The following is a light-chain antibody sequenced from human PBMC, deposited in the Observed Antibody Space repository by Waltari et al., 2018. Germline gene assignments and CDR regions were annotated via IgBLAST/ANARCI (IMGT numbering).Light chain of an antibody. Sequence: DIQMTQSPSSVSASVGDRATITCRASQDINNCLAWYQQKPGKAPNLLIYDASSLESGVPSRFSGSGSGADFTLTITSLQSEDFATYYCQQAKSFPHTFGGGTKVEIK. V-gene: IGKV1-12*01. J-gene: IGKJ4*01. CDR3: QQAKSFPHT. CDR1: QDINNC. CDR2: DAS.